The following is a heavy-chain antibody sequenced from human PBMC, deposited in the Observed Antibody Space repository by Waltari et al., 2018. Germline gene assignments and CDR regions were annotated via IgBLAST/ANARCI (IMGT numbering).Heavy chain of an antibody. CDR2: IYYSGST. V-gene: IGHV4-39*07. Sequence: QLQLQESGPGLVKPSETLSLTCTVSGGSISSSSYYWGWIRQPPGKGLEWIGSIYYSGSTYYNAAFKSRVTRSGDTSKNQFSLKLSSVTAADTAVEYCARDDYAPVGYWGQGTLVTVSS. J-gene: IGHJ4*02. CDR3: ARDDYAPVGY. CDR1: GGSISSSSYY. D-gene: IGHD3-16*01.